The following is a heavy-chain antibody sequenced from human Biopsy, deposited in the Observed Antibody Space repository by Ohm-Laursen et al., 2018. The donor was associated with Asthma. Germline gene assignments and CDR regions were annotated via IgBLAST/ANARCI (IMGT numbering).Heavy chain of an antibody. CDR2: INPVSGST. CDR1: GYTFTDYY. CDR3: ARSPYAGDYPFNS. D-gene: IGHD4-17*01. V-gene: IGHV1-2*06. Sequence: ASVKVSCKASGYTFTDYYVMWLRQAPGQGLEWMGRINPVSGSTNFAQKFQGRLTMTRDRSIGTAYMELRRLTSADTAMYYCARSPYAGDYPFNSGGQGTLLTVSS. J-gene: IGHJ4*02.